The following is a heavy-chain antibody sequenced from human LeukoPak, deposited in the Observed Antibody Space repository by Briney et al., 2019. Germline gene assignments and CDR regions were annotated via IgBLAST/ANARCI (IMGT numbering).Heavy chain of an antibody. CDR1: GFTFSSYA. Sequence: GGSLRLSCAASGFTFSSYAMSWVRQAPGKGLEWVSAISGSGGSTYYADSVKGRFTISRDNSENTLYLQMTSLRVEDTAVYYCARDQRDYFGSGSYLLYWGQGTLVTVSS. D-gene: IGHD3-10*01. J-gene: IGHJ4*02. CDR2: ISGSGGST. V-gene: IGHV3-23*01. CDR3: ARDQRDYFGSGSYLLY.